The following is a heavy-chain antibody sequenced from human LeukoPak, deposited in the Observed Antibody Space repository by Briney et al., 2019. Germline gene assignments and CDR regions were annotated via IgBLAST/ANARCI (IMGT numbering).Heavy chain of an antibody. V-gene: IGHV4-59*05. CDR1: GGSISSYY. CDR3: ARHWVDSSSWYSANWFDP. J-gene: IGHJ5*02. CDR2: IYYSGST. D-gene: IGHD6-13*01. Sequence: PSETLSLTCTVSGGSISSYYWSWIRQPPGKGLEWIGSIYYSGSTYYNPSLKSRVTISVDTSKNQFSLKLSSVTAADTAVYYCARHWVDSSSWYSANWFDPWGQGTLVTVS.